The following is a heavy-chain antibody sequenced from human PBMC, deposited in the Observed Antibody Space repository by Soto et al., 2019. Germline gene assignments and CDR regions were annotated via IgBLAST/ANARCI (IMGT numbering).Heavy chain of an antibody. CDR1: GFTVSTNY. J-gene: IGHJ6*02. CDR2: MFYGGST. D-gene: IGHD1-26*01. CDR3: TTTGMGLTLYYYYHGMDL. V-gene: IGHV3-66*01. Sequence: EVPLVESGGGLVQPGGSLRLSCAASGFTVSTNYMTWVRQAAGKGLEWVSVMFYGGSTYYAASVKGRFTISRDDSKNTLHLQMHSLRAEDTAVYYCTTTGMGLTLYYYYHGMDLWGQGTTFTVSS.